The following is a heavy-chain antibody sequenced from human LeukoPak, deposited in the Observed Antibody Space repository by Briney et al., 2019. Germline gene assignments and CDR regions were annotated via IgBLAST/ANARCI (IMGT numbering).Heavy chain of an antibody. J-gene: IGHJ4*02. V-gene: IGHV3-7*01. CDR2: IKQAGSEK. D-gene: IGHD3-10*01. CDR3: ARARGFFDY. CDR1: GFTFSSYW. Sequence: GGSLRLSCAASGFTFSSYWMSWVRQAPGKALEWVANIKQAGSEKYYVDSVKGRFTISRDNAENSLYLQMNSLRAEDTAVYYCARARGFFDYWGQGTLVTVTS.